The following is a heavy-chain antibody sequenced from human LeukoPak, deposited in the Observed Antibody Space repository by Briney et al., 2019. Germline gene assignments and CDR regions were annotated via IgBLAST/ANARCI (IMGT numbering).Heavy chain of an antibody. J-gene: IGHJ4*02. D-gene: IGHD3-22*01. Sequence: SETLSLTCTVSGGSISSSSYYWGWIRQPPGKGLEWIGGIYYSGSTYYNPSLKSRVTISVDTSKNQFSLKLSSVTAADTAVYYCARAGDSSGPIFDYWGQGTLVTVSS. CDR3: ARAGDSSGPIFDY. V-gene: IGHV4-39*07. CDR2: IYYSGST. CDR1: GGSISSSSYY.